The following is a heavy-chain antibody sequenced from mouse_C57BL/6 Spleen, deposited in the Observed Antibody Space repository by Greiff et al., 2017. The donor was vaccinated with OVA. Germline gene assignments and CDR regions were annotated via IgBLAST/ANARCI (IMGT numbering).Heavy chain of an antibody. CDR1: GYTFTSYW. CDR2: LVPSDSYT. CDR3: ARPFAY. V-gene: IGHV1-50*01. J-gene: IGHJ3*01. Sequence: QVQLKQSGAELVKPGASVKLSCKASGYTFTSYWMQGVKQRPGQGLEWIGELVPSDSYTNYKQKVKGKATLKVDTSASTAYMQLSSLTSEDSAVYYCARPFAYWGQGTLVTVSA.